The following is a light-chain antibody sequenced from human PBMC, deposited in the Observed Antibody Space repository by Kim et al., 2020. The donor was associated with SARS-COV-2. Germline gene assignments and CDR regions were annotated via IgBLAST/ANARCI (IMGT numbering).Light chain of an antibody. CDR3: QQYGSS. CDR1: QSVSSSY. J-gene: IGKJ2*01. V-gene: IGKV3-20*01. CDR2: GAS. Sequence: TLSLSPGETATLSCRASQSVSSSYLAWNQRKPGQAPRLLIYGASSRATGIPDRFSGSGSGTDFTLTISRLEPEDFAVYYCQQYGSSFGQGTKLEIK.